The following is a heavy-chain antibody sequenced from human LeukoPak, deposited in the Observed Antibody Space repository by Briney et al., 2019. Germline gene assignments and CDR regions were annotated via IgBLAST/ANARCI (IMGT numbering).Heavy chain of an antibody. V-gene: IGHV1-69*13. CDR2: IIPIFGTA. CDR1: GGTFISYA. CDR3: ARVSNGLNAFDI. J-gene: IGHJ3*02. D-gene: IGHD2-8*01. Sequence: GASVKVSCKASGGTFISYAISWVRQAPGQGLEWMGGIIPIFGTANYAQKFQGRVTITADESTSTAYMELSSLRSEDTAVYYCARVSNGLNAFDIWGQGTMVTVSS.